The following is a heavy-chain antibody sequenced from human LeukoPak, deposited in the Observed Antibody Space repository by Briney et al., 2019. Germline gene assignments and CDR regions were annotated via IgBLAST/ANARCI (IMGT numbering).Heavy chain of an antibody. CDR2: ISSNGGST. Sequence: GGSLRLSCAASGFTFSSYAMHWVRQVPGKGLEYVSAISSNGGSTYYANSVKGRFTISRDNSKNTLYLQMGSLRAEDMAVYYCARAPASPGLAFDIWGQGTMVTVSS. CDR1: GFTFSSYA. V-gene: IGHV3-64*01. CDR3: ARAPASPGLAFDI. J-gene: IGHJ3*02.